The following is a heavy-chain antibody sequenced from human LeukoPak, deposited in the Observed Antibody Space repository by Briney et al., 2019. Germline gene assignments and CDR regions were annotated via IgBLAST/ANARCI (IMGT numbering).Heavy chain of an antibody. J-gene: IGHJ5*02. CDR1: GFTFSSCA. CDR2: IRYDGNNK. D-gene: IGHD4-23*01. CDR3: TKGDDYGANTRPPKYNWFDP. V-gene: IGHV3-30*02. Sequence: PGGSLRLSCAASGFTFSSCAMHWVRQAPGKGLEWVAYIRYDGNNKNYADSVKGRFTISRDNFKDALFLQMNSLRPEDTAVYYCTKGDDYGANTRPPKYNWFDPWGQGTLVTVSS.